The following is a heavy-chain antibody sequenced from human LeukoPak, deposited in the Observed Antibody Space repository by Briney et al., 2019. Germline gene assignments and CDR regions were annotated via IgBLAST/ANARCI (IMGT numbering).Heavy chain of an antibody. V-gene: IGHV1-2*02. CDR1: GYTFTCYY. Sequence: ASVKVSCKASGYTFTCYYMHWVRQAPGQGHEWMGWINPNSGGTNYAQKFPGRVTMTRDTSISTADKELSRLRSDDTAVYYCARGNWYYYGSGSYYNSYQYNWFDPWGQGTLVTVSS. CDR2: INPNSGGT. CDR3: ARGNWYYYGSGSYYNSYQYNWFDP. D-gene: IGHD3-10*01. J-gene: IGHJ5*02.